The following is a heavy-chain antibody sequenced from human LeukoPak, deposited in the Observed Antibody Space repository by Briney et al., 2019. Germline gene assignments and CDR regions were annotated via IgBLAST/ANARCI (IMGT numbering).Heavy chain of an antibody. D-gene: IGHD2-2*01. CDR2: IIPIFGTA. Sequence: SVTVSCTASGGTFSSYAISWVRQAPGQGLEWMGGIIPIFGTANYAQKFQGRVTITADESTSTAYMELSSLRSEDTAVYYCARAKDIVVVPAAFDYWGQGTLVTVSS. J-gene: IGHJ4*02. V-gene: IGHV1-69*13. CDR3: ARAKDIVVVPAAFDY. CDR1: GGTFSSYA.